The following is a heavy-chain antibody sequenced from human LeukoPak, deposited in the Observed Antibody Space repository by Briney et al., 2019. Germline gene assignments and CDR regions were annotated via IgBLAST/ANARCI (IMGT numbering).Heavy chain of an antibody. CDR1: GGSISSSRYY. D-gene: IGHD3-10*01. CDR3: ARAPERWYSYGSYTYHYMDV. V-gene: IGHV4-39*07. CDR2: IHYSGST. Sequence: PSETLSLTCTVSGGSISSSRYYWAWIRQPPGKGLEWIGSIHYSGSTYYNPSLQSRVTISIDTSKNQFSLKLRFVTAADTAVYYCARAPERWYSYGSYTYHYMDVWGRGTTVTVSS. J-gene: IGHJ6*03.